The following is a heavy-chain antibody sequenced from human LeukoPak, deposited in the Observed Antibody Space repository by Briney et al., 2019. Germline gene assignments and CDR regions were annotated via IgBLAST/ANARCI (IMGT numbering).Heavy chain of an antibody. CDR2: IKHSGST. J-gene: IGHJ4*02. CDR1: GGSFSGYF. D-gene: IGHD3-22*01. CDR3: ARKFRNQFDSSGFFGF. V-gene: IGHV4-34*01. Sequence: SETLSLTCAVFGGSFSGYFWTWIRQAPGKGLEWIGEIKHSGSTNYNASLEGRVTISVDTSKKQFSLNLNSVTAADTAVYYCARKFRNQFDSSGFFGFWGQGTLVTVSS.